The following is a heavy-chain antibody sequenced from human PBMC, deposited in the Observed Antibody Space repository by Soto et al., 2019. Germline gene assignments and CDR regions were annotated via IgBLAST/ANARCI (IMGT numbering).Heavy chain of an antibody. J-gene: IGHJ6*02. D-gene: IGHD2-8*01. CDR1: GESLSGYY. CDR3: SRTKNLDV. Sequence: QVQIQQWGAGLLKPSETLSITCAVYGESLSGYYGNWIRQSPGKGLEWIGEINYSGNTNYSPSLKSRLTKSIDTSKNQFSQTPSSVTATDTAVYYWSRTKNLDVWGQGTTVIVYS. V-gene: IGHV4-34*01. CDR2: INYSGNT.